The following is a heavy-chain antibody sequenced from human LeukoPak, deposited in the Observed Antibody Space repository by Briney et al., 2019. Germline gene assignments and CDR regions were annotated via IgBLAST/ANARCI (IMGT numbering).Heavy chain of an antibody. J-gene: IGHJ4*02. V-gene: IGHV1-46*01. Sequence: ASVKVSCKASGYTFPSYFMHWVRQAPGQGLEWMGIINPTGGSTTYAQKFQGRVTITADESTSTAYMELSSLRSEDTAVYYCASDSSSWPPGYWGQGTLVTVSS. CDR1: GYTFPSYF. D-gene: IGHD6-13*01. CDR3: ASDSSSWPPGY. CDR2: INPTGGST.